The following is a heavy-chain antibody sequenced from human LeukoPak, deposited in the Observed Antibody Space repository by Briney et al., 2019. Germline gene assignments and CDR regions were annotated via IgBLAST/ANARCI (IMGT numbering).Heavy chain of an antibody. CDR2: INHSGST. CDR1: GGSFSGYY. D-gene: IGHD5-18*01. J-gene: IGHJ4*02. V-gene: IGHV4-34*01. CDR3: ARRGRGYSYGTYYFDY. Sequence: PSETLSLTCAVYGGSFSGYYWSWIRQPPGKGLEWIGEINHSGSTNYNPSLKSRVTISVDTSKNQFSLKLGSVTAADTAVYYCARRGRGYSYGTYYFDYWGQGTLVTVSS.